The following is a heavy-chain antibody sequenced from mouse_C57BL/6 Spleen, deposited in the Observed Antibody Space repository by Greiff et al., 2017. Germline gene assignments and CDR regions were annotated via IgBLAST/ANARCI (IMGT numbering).Heavy chain of an antibody. CDR2: IHPNSGST. Sequence: QVQLQQPGAELVKPGASVKLSCKASGYPFTSYWMHWVKQRPGQGLEWIGMIHPNSGSTNYNEKFKSKATLTVDKSSSTAYMQLSSLTSEDSAVYYCASITTVVAPFDYWGQGTTLTVSS. J-gene: IGHJ2*01. D-gene: IGHD1-1*01. CDR3: ASITTVVAPFDY. CDR1: GYPFTSYW. V-gene: IGHV1-64*01.